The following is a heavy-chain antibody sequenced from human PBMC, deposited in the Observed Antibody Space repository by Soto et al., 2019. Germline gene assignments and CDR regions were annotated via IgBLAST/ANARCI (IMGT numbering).Heavy chain of an antibody. CDR3: AREIRGYAPDY. D-gene: IGHD2-8*01. Sequence: PSETLSLTCTVSGGSISSGGYCWSWIRQHPGKGLEWIGYIYYSGSTYYNPSLKSRVTISVDTSKNQFSLKLSSVTAADTAVYYCAREIRGYAPDYWGQGTLVTVSS. CDR2: IYYSGST. V-gene: IGHV4-31*03. CDR1: GGSISSGGYC. J-gene: IGHJ4*02.